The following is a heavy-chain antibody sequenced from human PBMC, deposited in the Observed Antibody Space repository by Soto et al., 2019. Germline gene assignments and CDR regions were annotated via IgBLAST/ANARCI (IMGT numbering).Heavy chain of an antibody. CDR1: GFTFSSYG. V-gene: IGHV3-30*18. J-gene: IGHJ6*02. CDR2: ISYDGSNK. CDR3: AKDGDYYDSSGYSYYYYGMDV. Sequence: GGSLRLSCAASGFTFSSYGMHWVRQAPGKGLEWVAVISYDGSNKYYADSVKGRFTISRDNSKNTLYLQMNSLRAEDTAVYYCAKDGDYYDSSGYSYYYYGMDVWGLGTTVTVSS. D-gene: IGHD3-22*01.